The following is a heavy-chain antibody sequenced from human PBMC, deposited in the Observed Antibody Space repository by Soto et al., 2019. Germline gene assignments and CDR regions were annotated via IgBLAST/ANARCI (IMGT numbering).Heavy chain of an antibody. CDR3: ARHASRGYSSSWYFED. J-gene: IGHJ4*02. V-gene: IGHV4-39*01. CDR2: TYYSAGT. D-gene: IGHD6-13*01. Sequence: SETLSLTCNVSGGSVSSSSYYWGWIRQAPGKGLEWIVSTYYSAGTYYNPSLKSRVTTSMDASKNQFSLTVTSVTAADTAIYYCARHASRGYSSSWYFEDWGQGTPVTVS. CDR1: GGSVSSSSYY.